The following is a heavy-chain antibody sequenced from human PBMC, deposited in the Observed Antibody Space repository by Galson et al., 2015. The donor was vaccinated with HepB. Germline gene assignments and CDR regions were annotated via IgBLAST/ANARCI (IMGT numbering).Heavy chain of an antibody. CDR1: GFTVISNY. CDR3: ARDRSGNDAFDI. V-gene: IGHV3-53*01. D-gene: IGHD6-25*01. J-gene: IGHJ3*02. Sequence: SLRLSCAASGFTVISNYMSWVRQAPGKGLEWVPVVYSSGSAFYADSVEGRFTISRDMSKNTLYLQMNSLRAEDTAVYYCARDRSGNDAFDIWGQGTMVTVSS. CDR2: VYSSGSA.